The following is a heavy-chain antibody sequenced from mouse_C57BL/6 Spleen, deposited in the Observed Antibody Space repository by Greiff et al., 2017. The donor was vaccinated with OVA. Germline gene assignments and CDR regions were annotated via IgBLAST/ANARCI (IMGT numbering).Heavy chain of an antibody. Sequence: QVQLQQPGAELVRPGSSVKLSCKASGYTFTSYWMDWVKQRPGQGLEWIGNIYPSDSETHYNQKFKDKATLTVDKSSSTAYMQLSSLTSEDSAVXYCARGLYYGSMDYWGQGTSVTVSS. J-gene: IGHJ4*01. CDR2: IYPSDSET. D-gene: IGHD1-1*01. CDR3: ARGLYYGSMDY. V-gene: IGHV1-61*01. CDR1: GYTFTSYW.